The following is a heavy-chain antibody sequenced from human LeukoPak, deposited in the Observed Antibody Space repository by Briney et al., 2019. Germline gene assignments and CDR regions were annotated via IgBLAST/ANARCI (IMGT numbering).Heavy chain of an antibody. Sequence: ASVKVSCKSSGYTSSSYGISWIRQAPGQGLEWMGWISAYNDSTNYAQIFQGRVTMTTDTSTSTAYMELRSLRSDDTAVYYCARDVPGSIGMTARFDPWGQGTLVTVSS. CDR3: ARDVPGSIGMTARFDP. CDR2: ISAYNDST. CDR1: GYTSSSYG. V-gene: IGHV1-18*01. D-gene: IGHD1-1*01. J-gene: IGHJ5*02.